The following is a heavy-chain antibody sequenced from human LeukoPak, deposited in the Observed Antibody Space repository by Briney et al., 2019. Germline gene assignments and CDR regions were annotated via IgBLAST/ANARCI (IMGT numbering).Heavy chain of an antibody. J-gene: IGHJ5*02. D-gene: IGHD2-2*02. CDR2: IYYSGST. Sequence: PPETLSLTCTVSGRSISSSSYYWGWIRQPPGKGLEWIGSIYYSGSTYYNPSLKSRVTISVDTSKNQFSLKLSSVTAADTAVYYCARHERICSSTSCYRRPNWFDPWGQGTLVTVSS. CDR3: ARHERICSSTSCYRRPNWFDP. V-gene: IGHV4-39*01. CDR1: GRSISSSSYY.